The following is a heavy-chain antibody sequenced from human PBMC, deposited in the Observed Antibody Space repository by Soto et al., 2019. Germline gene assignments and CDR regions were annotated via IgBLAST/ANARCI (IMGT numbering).Heavy chain of an antibody. D-gene: IGHD6-19*01. Sequence: GGSLRLSCAASGFTFSSYSMNWVRQAPGKGLEWVSSISSSSSYIYYADSVKGRFTIPRDNAKNSLYLQMNSLRAEDTAVYYCARDLIAVAGTYGYWGQGTLVTVSS. CDR2: ISSSSSYI. CDR3: ARDLIAVAGTYGY. J-gene: IGHJ4*02. V-gene: IGHV3-21*01. CDR1: GFTFSSYS.